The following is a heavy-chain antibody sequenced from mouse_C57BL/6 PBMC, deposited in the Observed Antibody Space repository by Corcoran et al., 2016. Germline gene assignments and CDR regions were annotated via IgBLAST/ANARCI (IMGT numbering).Heavy chain of an antibody. D-gene: IGHD1-1*01. V-gene: IGHV1-26*01. Sequence: EVQLQQSGPELVKPGASVKISCKASGYTVTDYYMNWVKQSHGKSLEWIGDINPNNGGTSYNQKFKGKATLTVDKSSSTAYMELRSLTSEDSAVYYCARRYYGSRNYAMDYWGQGTSVTVSS. CDR2: INPNNGGT. J-gene: IGHJ4*01. CDR1: GYTVTDYY. CDR3: ARRYYGSRNYAMDY.